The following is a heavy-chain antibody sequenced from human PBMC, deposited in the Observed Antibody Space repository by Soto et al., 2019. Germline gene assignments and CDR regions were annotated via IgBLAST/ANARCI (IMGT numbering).Heavy chain of an antibody. CDR1: GFTFDDYA. D-gene: IGHD3-3*01. Sequence: EVQLVESGGGLVQPGRSLRLSCAASGFTFDDYAMHWVRQAPGKGLEWVSGISWNSGSIGYADSVKGRFTISRDNAKNSLYLQMYSLRAEDTALYYCAQEGPPYYDFWSGYYSYYYYMDVWGKGTTVTVSS. CDR3: AQEGPPYYDFWSGYYSYYYYMDV. J-gene: IGHJ6*03. V-gene: IGHV3-9*01. CDR2: ISWNSGSI.